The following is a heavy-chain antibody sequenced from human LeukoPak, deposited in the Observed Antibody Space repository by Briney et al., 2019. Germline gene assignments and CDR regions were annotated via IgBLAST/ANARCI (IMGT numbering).Heavy chain of an antibody. CDR1: GYTFTSYG. CDR3: ARGPTYYYGSGSNIQPDY. D-gene: IGHD3-10*01. J-gene: IGHJ4*02. CDR2: ISASNGNT. Sequence: ASVKVSCKXSGYTFTSYGISWVGQAPGQGLEWMGWISASNGNTNYPQKLQGRVTKTTETSPSTAYMELRSLTSNDTPGYYCARGPTYYYGSGSNIQPDYWGQGTLVTVSS. V-gene: IGHV1-18*01.